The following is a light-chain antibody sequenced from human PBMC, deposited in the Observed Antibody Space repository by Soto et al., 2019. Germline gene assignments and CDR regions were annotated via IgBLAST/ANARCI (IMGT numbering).Light chain of an antibody. J-gene: IGKJ5*01. V-gene: IGKV1-39*01. CDR3: QQSFRTPIT. Sequence: SQITQSPSSLYASVGFRVTMTYWTSQTISTYLNWYQQKPGKAPELLIYAASNLQSGVPSRFSGTGSGTDFTLTISSLQPEDSATYYCQQSFRTPITFGQGTRLEI. CDR2: AAS. CDR1: QTISTY.